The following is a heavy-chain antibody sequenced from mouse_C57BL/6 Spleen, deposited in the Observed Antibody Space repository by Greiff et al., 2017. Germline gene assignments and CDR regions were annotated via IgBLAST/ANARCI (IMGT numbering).Heavy chain of an antibody. Sequence: EVHLVESGPGLVKPSQSLSLTCSVTGYSITSGYYWNWIRQFPGNKLEWMGYISYDGSNNSNPSLKNRISITRDTSKNQFFLKLNSVTTEDKATYYCARDEDYGSVYYAMDYWGQGTSVTVSS. J-gene: IGHJ4*01. CDR3: ARDEDYGSVYYAMDY. D-gene: IGHD1-1*01. CDR2: ISYDGSN. V-gene: IGHV3-6*01. CDR1: GYSITSGYY.